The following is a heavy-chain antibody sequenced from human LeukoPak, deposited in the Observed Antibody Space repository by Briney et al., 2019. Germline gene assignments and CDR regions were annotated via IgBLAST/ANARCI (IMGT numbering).Heavy chain of an antibody. CDR2: ISYDGSNI. CDR3: GRGSVGFGELNY. J-gene: IGHJ4*02. V-gene: IGHV3-30-3*01. D-gene: IGHD3-10*01. CDR1: GFTFSSYA. Sequence: GGSLRLSCAASGFTFSSYAMHWVRQAPGKGLEWVAVISYDGSNIFYADSVKGRFTLSRDNSKNTLYLQMNSLRIEDTAVYYCGRGSVGFGELNYWGQGTLVTVSS.